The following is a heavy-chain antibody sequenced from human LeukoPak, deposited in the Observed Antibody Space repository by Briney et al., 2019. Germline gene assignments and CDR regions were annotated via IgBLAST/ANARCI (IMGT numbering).Heavy chain of an antibody. CDR3: ARIRRPAMYYFDY. CDR2: INPNSGGT. V-gene: IGHV1-2*06. CDR1: GYTFTGYY. Sequence: ASVKVSCKASGYTFTGYYMHWVRQAPGQGLEWMGRINPNSGGTNYAQKFQGRVTMTRDTSISTAYMELSRLRSDDTAVYYCARIRRPAMYYFDYWGQGTLVTVSS. J-gene: IGHJ4*02.